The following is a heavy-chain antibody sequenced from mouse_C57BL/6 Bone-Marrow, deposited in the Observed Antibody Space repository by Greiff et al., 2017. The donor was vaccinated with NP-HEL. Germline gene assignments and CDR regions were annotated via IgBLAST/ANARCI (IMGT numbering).Heavy chain of an antibody. V-gene: IGHV1-54*01. CDR1: GYAFTNYL. Sequence: VQLQQSGAELVRPGTSVKVSCKASGYAFTNYLIEWVKQRPGQGLEWIGVINPGSGGTNYNEKFKGKATLTADKSSSTAYMQLSSLTSEDSAVYFCARYSHYYGSSYDYFDYWGKGTTLTVSS. CDR3: ARYSHYYGSSYDYFDY. J-gene: IGHJ2*01. CDR2: INPGSGGT. D-gene: IGHD1-1*01.